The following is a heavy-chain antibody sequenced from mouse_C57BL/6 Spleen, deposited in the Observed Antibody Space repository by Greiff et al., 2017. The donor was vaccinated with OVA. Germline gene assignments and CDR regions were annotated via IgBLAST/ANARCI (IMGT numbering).Heavy chain of an antibody. J-gene: IGHJ4*01. Sequence: EVMLVESGGGLVQPGGSLSLSCAASGFTFTDYYMSWVRQPPGKALEWLGFIRNKANGYTTEYSASVKGRFTISRDNSQSILYLQMNALRAEDSATYYCARCEGYAMDYWGQGTSVTVSS. CDR1: GFTFTDYY. CDR3: ARCEGYAMDY. V-gene: IGHV7-3*01. CDR2: IRNKANGYTT.